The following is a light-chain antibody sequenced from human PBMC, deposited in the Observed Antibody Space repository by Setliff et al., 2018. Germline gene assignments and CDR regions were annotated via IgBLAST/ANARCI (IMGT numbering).Light chain of an antibody. Sequence: QSVLTQPASVSGSPGQSITISCTGTSSDVGGYNYGSWYQQHPGKAPKLMIYDVSNRPSGVSNRFSGSKSANTASLTIPGLQAEDEADYYCSSYAGSSTLYVFGTGTKVTVL. CDR3: SSYAGSSTLYV. V-gene: IGLV2-14*03. J-gene: IGLJ1*01. CDR2: DVS. CDR1: SSDVGGYNY.